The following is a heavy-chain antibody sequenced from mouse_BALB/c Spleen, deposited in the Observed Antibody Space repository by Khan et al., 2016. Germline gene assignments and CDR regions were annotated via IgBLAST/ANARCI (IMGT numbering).Heavy chain of an antibody. Sequence: QIQLVQSGPELKKPGDTVKISCKASGYTFTDYSIHWVKHIPGRALKWMGWINTETGEATYADDFKGRFAFSLETSASTAYLQINNLKNEDTATXFVTVDWDLEYLGQGTTLTVSS. J-gene: IGHJ2*01. V-gene: IGHV9-2-1*01. CDR3: TVDWDLEY. CDR1: GYTFTDYS. D-gene: IGHD4-1*01. CDR2: INTETGEA.